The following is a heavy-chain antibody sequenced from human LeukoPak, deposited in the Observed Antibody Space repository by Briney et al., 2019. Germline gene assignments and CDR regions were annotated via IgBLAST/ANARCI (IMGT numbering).Heavy chain of an antibody. D-gene: IGHD6-13*01. CDR1: GCTFSIYG. CDR3: ARAYSSNWYWFDP. Sequence: GASVKVSCKASGCTFSIYGISWVRQAPGQGLEWMGGIIPFFGTANYAQKFQGRVTITADESTSTAYMELSSLRSEDTAVYYCARAYSSNWYWFDPWGQGTLVTVSS. J-gene: IGHJ5*02. V-gene: IGHV1-69*13. CDR2: IIPFFGTA.